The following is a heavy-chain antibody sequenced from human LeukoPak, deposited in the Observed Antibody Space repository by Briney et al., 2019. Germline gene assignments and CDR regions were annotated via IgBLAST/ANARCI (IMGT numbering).Heavy chain of an antibody. Sequence: GSLRLSCAASGFTFNSYSMNWIRQPPGKGLEWIGEINHSGSTNYNPSLKSRVTISVDTSKNQFSLKLSSVTAADTAVYYCAILLWFGELSQFDYWGQGTLVTVSS. J-gene: IGHJ4*02. CDR2: INHSGST. CDR1: GFTFNSYS. CDR3: AILLWFGELSQFDY. V-gene: IGHV4-34*08. D-gene: IGHD3-10*01.